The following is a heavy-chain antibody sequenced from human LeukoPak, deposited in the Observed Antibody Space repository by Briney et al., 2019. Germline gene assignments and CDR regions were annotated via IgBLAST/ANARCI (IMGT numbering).Heavy chain of an antibody. Sequence: GGSLRLSCAASGFTVSSNYMSWVRQAPGKGLEWVSVIYSGGSTYYADSVKGRFTISRDNSKNTLYLQMNSLRAEDTAVYYCARDRNYYDSSGASLWYFDLWGRGTLVTVSA. V-gene: IGHV3-53*01. D-gene: IGHD3-22*01. CDR1: GFTVSSNY. CDR2: IYSGGST. J-gene: IGHJ2*01. CDR3: ARDRNYYDSSGASLWYFDL.